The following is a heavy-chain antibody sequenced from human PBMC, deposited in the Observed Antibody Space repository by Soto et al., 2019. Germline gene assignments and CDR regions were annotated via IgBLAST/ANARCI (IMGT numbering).Heavy chain of an antibody. CDR1: GGSISSGDYY. CDR2: IYYSGST. D-gene: IGHD3-22*01. J-gene: IGHJ4*02. CDR3: AREHRPFEGVSSGYSL. Sequence: QVQLQESGPGLVKPSQTLSLTCTVSGGSISSGDYYWSWIRPPPGKGLEWIGYIYYSGSTYYNPSLKSRVTISVDTSKNQFSLKLSSVTAADTAVYYCAREHRPFEGVSSGYSLWGQGTLVTVSS. V-gene: IGHV4-30-4*01.